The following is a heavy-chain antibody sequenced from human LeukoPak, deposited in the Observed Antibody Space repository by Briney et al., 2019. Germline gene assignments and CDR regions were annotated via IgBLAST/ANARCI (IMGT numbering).Heavy chain of an antibody. V-gene: IGHV3-33*01. CDR1: GFTFSSYG. CDR3: ARGPIVVVTRYNNFDY. CDR2: IWYDGSNK. J-gene: IGHJ4*02. Sequence: GGSLRLSCAASGFTFSSYGMHWVRQAPGKGLEWVAVIWYDGSNKYYADSVKGRFTISRDNSKNTLYLQMNSLRAEDTAVYYCARGPIVVVTRYNNFDYWGQGTLVTVSS. D-gene: IGHD2-21*02.